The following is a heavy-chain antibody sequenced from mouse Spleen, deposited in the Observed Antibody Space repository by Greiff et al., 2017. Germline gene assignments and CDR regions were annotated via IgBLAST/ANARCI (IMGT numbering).Heavy chain of an antibody. CDR1: GYTFTDYN. J-gene: IGHJ2*01. CDR2: IYPYNGGT. V-gene: IGHV1S29*02. D-gene: IGHD1-1*01. Sequence: VQLQQSGPELVKPGASVKISCKASGYTFTDYNMHWVKQSHGKSLEWIGYIYPYNGGTGYNQKFKSKATLTVDNSSSTAYMELRSLTSEDSAVYYCARERDYYYGLFDYWGQGTTLTVSS. CDR3: ARERDYYYGLFDY.